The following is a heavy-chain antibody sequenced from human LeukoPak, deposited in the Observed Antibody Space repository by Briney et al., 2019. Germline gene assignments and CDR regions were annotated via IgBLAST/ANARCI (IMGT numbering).Heavy chain of an antibody. CDR1: GDSFSSNSAA. CDR3: ARSREDTAMEVFDY. J-gene: IGHJ4*02. Sequence: QTLSLTCALSGDSFSSNSAAWNWVRQSPSRGLEWLGRTYYRSKWYNDYAVSVKSRITINPDTSKNHFSLQLNSVTPEDTAVYYCARSREDTAMEVFDYWGQGTLVTVSS. CDR2: TYYRSKWYN. D-gene: IGHD5-18*01. V-gene: IGHV6-1*01.